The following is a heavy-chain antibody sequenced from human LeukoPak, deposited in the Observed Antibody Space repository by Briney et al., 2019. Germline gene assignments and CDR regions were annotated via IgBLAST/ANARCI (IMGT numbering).Heavy chain of an antibody. CDR1: GGSISSYY. CDR3: ASAYSSGWYWFDP. D-gene: IGHD6-19*01. V-gene: IGHV4-59*01. CDR2: IYYSGST. Sequence: SETLSLTCTVSGGSISSYYWSWIRQPPGKGLEWIGYIYYSGSTNYNPSLKSRVAISVDTSKNQFSLKLSSVTAADTAVYYCASAYSSGWYWFDPWGQGTLVTVSS. J-gene: IGHJ5*02.